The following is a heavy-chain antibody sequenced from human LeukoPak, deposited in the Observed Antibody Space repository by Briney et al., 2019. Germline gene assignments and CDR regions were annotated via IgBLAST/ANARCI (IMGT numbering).Heavy chain of an antibody. CDR3: TTDLRQRIPFGY. J-gene: IGHJ4*02. V-gene: IGHV3-15*07. Sequence: GGSLRLSCAASGFTLGNAWMNWVRQAPGKGLEWVGRIKSKTDGGTTDYAAPLKGRFTISRDDSKNTLYLQMNSLKTEDTAMYYCTTDLRQRIPFGYWGQGTLVTVSS. CDR2: IKSKTDGGTT. CDR1: GFTLGNAW. D-gene: IGHD3-10*01.